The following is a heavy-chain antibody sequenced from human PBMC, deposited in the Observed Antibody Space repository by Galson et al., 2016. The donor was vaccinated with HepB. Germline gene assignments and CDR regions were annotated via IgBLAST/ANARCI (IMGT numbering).Heavy chain of an antibody. CDR2: VTGSGSWT. Sequence: SLRLSCAASGFTFSTYAMTWVRQAPGKGLEWVSSVTGSGSWTYYADSVKGRLTISTDNSKNTLYLQMHSLRAEETAVYYCARDPNGDYFGAFDFWGQGTKVTVSS. D-gene: IGHD4-17*01. CDR1: GFTFSTYA. J-gene: IGHJ3*01. CDR3: ARDPNGDYFGAFDF. V-gene: IGHV3-23*01.